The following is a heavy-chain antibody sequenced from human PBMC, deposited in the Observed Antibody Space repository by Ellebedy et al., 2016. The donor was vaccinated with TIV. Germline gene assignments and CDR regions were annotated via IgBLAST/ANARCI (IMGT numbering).Heavy chain of an antibody. J-gene: IGHJ6*02. D-gene: IGHD3-10*01. Sequence: AASVKVSCKASGYTFTSYGISWVRQAPGQGLEWMGWISAYNGNTNYAQKLQGRVTMTTDTSTSTAYMELRSLRSDDTAVYYCARDRMVRGVIDVLYYYGMDVWGQGTTVTVSS. CDR1: GYTFTSYG. CDR2: ISAYNGNT. CDR3: ARDRMVRGVIDVLYYYGMDV. V-gene: IGHV1-18*04.